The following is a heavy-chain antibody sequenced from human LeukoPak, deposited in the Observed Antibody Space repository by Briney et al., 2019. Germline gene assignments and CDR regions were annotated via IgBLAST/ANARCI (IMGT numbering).Heavy chain of an antibody. J-gene: IGHJ4*02. V-gene: IGHV3-23*01. CDR2: ISGSGSST. D-gene: IGHD6-19*01. CDR1: GFTFSSYA. CDR3: AKSFLEGGWLAGDYFDH. Sequence: PGGSLRLSCAASGFTFSSYAMNWVRQAAGKGLEWVSVISGSGSSTDYADSVKGRFTISRDNSKKTLYLEMSSLRADETAIYYCAKSFLEGGWLAGDYFDHWGQGTLVTVSS.